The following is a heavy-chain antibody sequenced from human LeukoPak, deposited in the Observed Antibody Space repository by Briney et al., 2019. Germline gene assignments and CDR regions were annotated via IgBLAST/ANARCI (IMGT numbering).Heavy chain of an antibody. J-gene: IGHJ4*02. Sequence: GGSLRLSCAASGFTFSSYRMNWVRQAPGKGLEWLSFIGNRGNTKAYADSVKGRFTISRDNAKNTLYLQMNSLGAEDTAVYYCTSYSGSQNYWGQGTLVTVSS. CDR3: TSYSGSQNY. D-gene: IGHD1-26*01. CDR1: GFTFSSYR. V-gene: IGHV3-48*01. CDR2: IGNRGNTK.